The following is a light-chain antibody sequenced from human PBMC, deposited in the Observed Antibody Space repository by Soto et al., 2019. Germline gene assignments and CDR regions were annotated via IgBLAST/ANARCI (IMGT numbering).Light chain of an antibody. CDR2: ATS. CDR3: QQYGSSPSIT. J-gene: IGKJ5*01. CDR1: QSIGNY. V-gene: IGKV3-20*01. Sequence: EVVLTQSPATLSLSPGEGATLSCRASQSIGNYLAWYQQKPGQAPRLLIYATSNRATGIPARFSGSGSGTDFTLTISRLEPEDFAVYYCQQYGSSPSITFGQGTRLEIK.